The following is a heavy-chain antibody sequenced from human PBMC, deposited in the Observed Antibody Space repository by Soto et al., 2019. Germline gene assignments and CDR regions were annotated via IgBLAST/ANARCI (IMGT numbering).Heavy chain of an antibody. CDR2: ISGSGGST. V-gene: IGHV3-23*01. Sequence: GGSLRLSCAASGFTFSSYAMSWVRQAPGKGLEWVSAISGSGGSTYYADSVKGRFTISRDNSKNTLYLQMNSLRAEDTAVYYCANAAYDSSGYHYFDYWGQGTLVTVSS. D-gene: IGHD3-22*01. CDR3: ANAAYDSSGYHYFDY. CDR1: GFTFSSYA. J-gene: IGHJ4*02.